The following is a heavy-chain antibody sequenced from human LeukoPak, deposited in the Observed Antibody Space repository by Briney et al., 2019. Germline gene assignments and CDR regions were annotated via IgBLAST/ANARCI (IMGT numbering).Heavy chain of an antibody. CDR1: GDSISSSSDY. V-gene: IGHV4-39*01. D-gene: IGHD7-27*01. CDR2: IFHSGST. J-gene: IGHJ4*02. CDR3: ARQRHWEKISYFDS. Sequence: PSETLSLTCTISGDSISSSSDYWGWIRQPPGKGLEWIGSIFHSGSTYHKPSLKSRVTIFVETSKNQFSLKLSSVTAADTAVYYCARQRHWEKISYFDSWGQGTLVTVSS.